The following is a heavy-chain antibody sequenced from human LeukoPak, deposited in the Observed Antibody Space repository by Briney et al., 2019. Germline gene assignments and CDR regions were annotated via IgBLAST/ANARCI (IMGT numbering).Heavy chain of an antibody. D-gene: IGHD2-8*01. J-gene: IGHJ4*02. Sequence: GRSLRLSCAASGFTFSSYGMHWVRQAPGKGLEWVAVISYDGSNKYYADSVKGRFTISRDNSKNTLYLQMNSLRAEDTAVYYCAKDLMLYLGDWGQGTLVTVSS. V-gene: IGHV3-30*18. CDR2: ISYDGSNK. CDR3: AKDLMLYLGD. CDR1: GFTFSSYG.